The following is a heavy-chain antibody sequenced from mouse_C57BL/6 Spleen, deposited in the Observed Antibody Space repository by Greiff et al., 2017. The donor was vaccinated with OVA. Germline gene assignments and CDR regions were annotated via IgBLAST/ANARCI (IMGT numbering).Heavy chain of an antibody. D-gene: IGHD1-1*01. V-gene: IGHV1-82*01. J-gene: IGHJ4*01. CDR2: IYPGDGDT. CDR3: SRDSSYLYYAMDY. CDR1: GYAFSSSW. Sequence: VQLQQSGPELVKPGASVKISCKASGYAFSSSWMNWVKQRPGKGLEWIGRIYPGDGDTNYNGKFKGKATLTADKSSSTAYMQLSSLTSEDSAVYFCSRDSSYLYYAMDYWGQGTSVTVSS.